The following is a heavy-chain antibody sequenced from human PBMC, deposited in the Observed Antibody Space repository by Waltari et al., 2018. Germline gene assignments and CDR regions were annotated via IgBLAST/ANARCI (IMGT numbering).Heavy chain of an antibody. D-gene: IGHD3-22*01. CDR1: GLSVSSNY. Sequence: EVQLVESGGGLIQPGESLRLSCAASGLSVSSNYMSWVRQAPGKGLEWVSVFYNGDSTHYADSVEGRFTISRDNSKNTLYLQMNSLRGEDTAVYYCARVQSSGYYYDSSGSAFDIWGQGTMVTVSS. CDR3: ARVQSSGYYYDSSGSAFDI. V-gene: IGHV3-53*01. J-gene: IGHJ3*02. CDR2: FYNGDST.